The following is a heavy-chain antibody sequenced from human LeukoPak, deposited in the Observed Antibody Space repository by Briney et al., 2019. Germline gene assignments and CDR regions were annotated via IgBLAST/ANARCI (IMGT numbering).Heavy chain of an antibody. Sequence: ASVKVSCKASGGTFSSYAISWVRQAPGQGLEWMGWISAYNGNTNYAQKLQGRVTMTTDTSTSTAYMELRSLRSDDTAVYYCARAGAYYDILTGYGDDYWGQGTLVTVSS. CDR3: ARAGAYYDILTGYGDDY. D-gene: IGHD3-9*01. J-gene: IGHJ4*02. CDR2: ISAYNGNT. CDR1: GGTFSSYA. V-gene: IGHV1-18*01.